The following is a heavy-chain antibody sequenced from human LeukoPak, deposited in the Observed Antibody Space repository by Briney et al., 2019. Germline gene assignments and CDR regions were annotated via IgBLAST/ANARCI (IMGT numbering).Heavy chain of an antibody. Sequence: PGGSLTLSCAASGFTFSSYSMNWVRQAPGKGLEWVSYISSRSTIYYPDSVKGRFTISSDNAKNSLYLQMNSLRDEDTAVYYCAIDPPTVMIDSWGQGTLVSVSS. V-gene: IGHV3-48*02. CDR1: GFTFSSYS. J-gene: IGHJ4*02. CDR3: AIDPPTVMIDS. CDR2: ISSRSTI. D-gene: IGHD3-22*01.